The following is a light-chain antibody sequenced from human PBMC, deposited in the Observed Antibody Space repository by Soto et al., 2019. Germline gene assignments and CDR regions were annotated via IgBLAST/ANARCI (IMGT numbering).Light chain of an antibody. Sequence: DIQMTQSPSSLSASVGDRVSITCRASQGISGWVAWYQQKPGKGPKPLIFAASSLQSGVSSRFSASGSGTDFTLAINSLQPEDSATYYCQQYHTYPLSFGGGTKVEIK. CDR3: QQYHTYPLS. V-gene: IGKV1D-16*01. CDR2: AAS. CDR1: QGISGW. J-gene: IGKJ4*01.